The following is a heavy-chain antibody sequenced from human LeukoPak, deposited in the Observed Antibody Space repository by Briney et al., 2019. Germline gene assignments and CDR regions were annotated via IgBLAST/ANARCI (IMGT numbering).Heavy chain of an antibody. CDR2: IYSGGST. J-gene: IGHJ6*03. CDR1: GFTFLYFV. V-gene: IGHV3-66*04. D-gene: IGHD6-13*01. CDR3: ARHPRAAAGPYYYYYYMDV. Sequence: PGWSLRLSCAASGFTFLYFVMHWVRQAPAKGLEWVSVIYSGGSTYYADSVKGRFTISRDNSKNTLYLQMNSLRAEDTAVYYCARHPRAAAGPYYYYYYMDVWGKGTTVTISS.